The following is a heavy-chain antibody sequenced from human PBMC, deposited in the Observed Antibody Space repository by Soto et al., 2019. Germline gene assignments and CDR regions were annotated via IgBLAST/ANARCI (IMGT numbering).Heavy chain of an antibody. CDR2: IYYDGTT. CDR3: ARQGRNTKTVLVKHYAADF. J-gene: IGHJ6*02. Sequence: SETLSLTCTVSSGSISSTSYYWAWIRQPPGKGLEWIGAIYYDGTTYYTESLKSRVSISVDTSKNQFSLKVNSVTAADTAVYFCARQGRNTKTVLVKHYAADFWGQGTAVTVSS. CDR1: SGSISSTSYY. V-gene: IGHV4-39*01. D-gene: IGHD3-22*01.